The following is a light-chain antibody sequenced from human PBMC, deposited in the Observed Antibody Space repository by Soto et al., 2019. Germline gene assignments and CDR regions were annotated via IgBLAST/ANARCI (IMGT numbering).Light chain of an antibody. Sequence: QSVLTQPPSAAGSPGQSVTISCTGTSTDVGGYNYVSWYQQYPGKAPKLMIYEVSKRPSGVPDRFSGSKSGNTASLTVSGLQAEDEADYYCSSYTSRYTFVLGTGTKVTVL. CDR2: EVS. CDR1: STDVGGYNY. CDR3: SSYTSRYTFV. J-gene: IGLJ1*01. V-gene: IGLV2-8*01.